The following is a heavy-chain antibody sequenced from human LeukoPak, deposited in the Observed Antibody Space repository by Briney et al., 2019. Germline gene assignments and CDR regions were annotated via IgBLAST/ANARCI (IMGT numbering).Heavy chain of an antibody. CDR1: GYTFTSYD. V-gene: IGHV1-8*01. CDR2: MNPNSGNA. Sequence: ASVKVSCKASGYTFTSYDINWVRQATGQGLEWMGWMNPNSGNAGYAQKFQGRVTMTRNTSISTAYMELSSLRSGDTAVYYCARGHQVDTAMVTWGQGTLVTVSS. J-gene: IGHJ4*02. CDR3: ARGHQVDTAMVT. D-gene: IGHD5-18*01.